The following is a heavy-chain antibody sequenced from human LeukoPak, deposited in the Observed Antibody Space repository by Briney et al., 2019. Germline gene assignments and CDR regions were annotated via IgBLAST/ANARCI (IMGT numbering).Heavy chain of an antibody. J-gene: IGHJ4*02. CDR2: INHSGST. D-gene: IGHD3-3*01. V-gene: IGHV4-34*01. CDR3: ARGTIFGVVMNDY. CDR1: GGSFSGYY. Sequence: SETLSLTCAVCGGSFSGYYWSWIRQPPGKGLEWIGEINHSGSTNYNPSLKSRVTISVDTSKNQFSLKLSSVTAADTAVYYCARGTIFGVVMNDYWGQGTLVTVSS.